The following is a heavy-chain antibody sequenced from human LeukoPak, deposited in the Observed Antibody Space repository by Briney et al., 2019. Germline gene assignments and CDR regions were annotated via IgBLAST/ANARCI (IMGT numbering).Heavy chain of an antibody. J-gene: IGHJ4*02. D-gene: IGHD2-2*01. CDR3: VSFYETY. V-gene: IGHV3-74*01. CDR2: NDGSST. CDR1: GFIFSNFW. Sequence: GGSLRLSCAASGFIFSNFWMHWVRQVPGKGLVWVSRNDGSSTNYADSVKGRFTISRDNAKNTLYLQMNSLRAEDTAVYYCVSFYETYWGRGTLVTVSS.